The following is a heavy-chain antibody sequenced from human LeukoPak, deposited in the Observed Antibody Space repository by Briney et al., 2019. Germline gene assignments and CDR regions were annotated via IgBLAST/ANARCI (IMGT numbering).Heavy chain of an antibody. V-gene: IGHV4-38-2*02. D-gene: IGHD3-9*01. CDR3: ARDLGWLGDY. CDR2: IYHSGSA. CDR1: GYSISSGYY. J-gene: IGHJ4*02. Sequence: PSETLSLTCSVSGYSISSGYYWGWIRQPPGKGLEWIGSIYHSGSAYYNPSLKSRVTISVDTSKNQFSLKLSSVTAADTAVYYCARDLGWLGDYWGQGTLVTVSS.